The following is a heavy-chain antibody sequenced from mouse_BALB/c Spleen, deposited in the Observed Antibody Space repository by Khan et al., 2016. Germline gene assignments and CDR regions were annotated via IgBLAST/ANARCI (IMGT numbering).Heavy chain of an antibody. V-gene: IGHV1-7*01. D-gene: IGHD2-4*01. CDR1: GYTFTSYW. J-gene: IGHJ2*01. CDR3: ARRDYDYYCDY. Sequence: QVQLKESGAELAKPGASVKMSCKASGYTFTSYWMHWVKQRPGQGLEWIGYINPSTGYTEYNQKFKDKATLTADKSSSTAYMQLSSLTSEDSAVYYCARRDYDYYCDYWGQGTTLTVSS. CDR2: INPSTGYT.